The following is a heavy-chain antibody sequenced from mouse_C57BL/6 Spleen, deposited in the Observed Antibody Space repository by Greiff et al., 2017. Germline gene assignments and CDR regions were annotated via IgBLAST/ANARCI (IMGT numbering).Heavy chain of an antibody. J-gene: IGHJ2*01. Sequence: EVQLQQSGPGLVKPSQSLSLTCSVTGYSITSGYYWNWIRQFPGNKLEWMGYISYDGSNNYNPSLKNRISITRDTSKNQFFLKLNSVTTEDTATYYCARFDYDEGGFDYWGQGTTLTVSS. CDR3: ARFDYDEGGFDY. D-gene: IGHD2-4*01. CDR1: GYSITSGYY. CDR2: ISYDGSN. V-gene: IGHV3-6*01.